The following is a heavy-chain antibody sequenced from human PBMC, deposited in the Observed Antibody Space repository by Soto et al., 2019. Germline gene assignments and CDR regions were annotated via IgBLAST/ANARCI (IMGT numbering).Heavy chain of an antibody. CDR1: GYSVSDGYY. V-gene: IGHV4-38-2*01. CDR3: ARSGDDYGSYVDY. J-gene: IGHJ4*02. CDR2: INRSEKT. Sequence: PSETLSLTCAVSGYSVSDGYYLGRIRQPPGKGLEWIGSINRSEKTYYNPSLKSRLTISVDTSKNQISLTLSSVTAADTAIYYCARSGDDYGSYVDYWGQGTLVTVSS. D-gene: IGHD4-17*01.